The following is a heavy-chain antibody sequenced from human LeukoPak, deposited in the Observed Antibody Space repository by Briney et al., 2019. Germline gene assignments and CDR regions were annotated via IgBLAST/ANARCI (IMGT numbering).Heavy chain of an antibody. D-gene: IGHD1-26*01. CDR3: ARAVSGSYLKWFDP. Sequence: PGGSLRLSCATTGFTFSSYGMHWVRQAPGKGLEWVAVIWYDGSNEYYADDVKGRFTISRDNSKNTLYLQMNSLRAEDTAVYHCARAVSGSYLKWFDPWGQGTLVTVSS. CDR1: GFTFSSYG. CDR2: IWYDGSNE. J-gene: IGHJ5*02. V-gene: IGHV3-33*01.